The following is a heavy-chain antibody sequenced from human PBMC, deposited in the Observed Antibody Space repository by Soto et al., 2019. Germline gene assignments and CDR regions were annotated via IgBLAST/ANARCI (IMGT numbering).Heavy chain of an antibody. CDR2: IKSKTDGWTT. V-gene: IGHV3-15*07. CDR3: TTDWWYRPWDY. D-gene: IGHD2-15*01. CDR1: GFTFSNAW. J-gene: IGHJ4*02. Sequence: GGSLRLSCAASGFTFSNAWMNWVRQAPGKGLEWVGRIKSKTDGWTTDYAAPVKGRFTISRDDSKNTLYLQMNSLKTEDTAVYYCTTDWWYRPWDYWGQGTLVTVSS.